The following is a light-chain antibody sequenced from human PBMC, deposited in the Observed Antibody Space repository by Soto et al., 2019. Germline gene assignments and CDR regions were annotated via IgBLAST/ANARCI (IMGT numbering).Light chain of an antibody. Sequence: QSVLTQPASVSGSPGHSITISCTGTSSDVGRYNYVSWYQQHPGKAPKLTIYDVSNRPSGVSSRFSGSKSGNTASLTISGLQAEDEADYYCSSFTSSSTYVFGTGTKVTVL. J-gene: IGLJ1*01. CDR1: SSDVGRYNY. CDR2: DVS. V-gene: IGLV2-14*01. CDR3: SSFTSSSTYV.